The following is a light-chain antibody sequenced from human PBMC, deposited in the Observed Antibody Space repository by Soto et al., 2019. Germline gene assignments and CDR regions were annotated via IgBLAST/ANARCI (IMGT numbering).Light chain of an antibody. CDR1: QSVSSSF. V-gene: IGKV3-20*01. Sequence: IVLTQSPCTLSLSPGERATLSCRASQSVSSSFLAWYQQKPGQAPRLLIYGASSRATGIPDRFSGSGSGTDFTLTISRLEPEDVAVYYCQQYGSSPLTFGGGTKVDIK. CDR2: GAS. J-gene: IGKJ4*01. CDR3: QQYGSSPLT.